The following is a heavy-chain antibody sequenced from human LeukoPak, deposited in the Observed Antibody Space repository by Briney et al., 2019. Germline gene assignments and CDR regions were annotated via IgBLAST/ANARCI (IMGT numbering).Heavy chain of an antibody. CDR1: GFTFSSYE. V-gene: IGHV3-48*03. Sequence: GGSLRLSCAASGFTFSSYEMNWVRQAPGKGLEWVSYISSSGSTIYYADSVKGRFTISRDNSKNTLYLQMNSLRAEDTAVYYCAKDPHPYSSSWPIIYYFDYWGQGTLVTVSS. CDR2: ISSSGSTI. CDR3: AKDPHPYSSSWPIIYYFDY. D-gene: IGHD6-13*01. J-gene: IGHJ4*02.